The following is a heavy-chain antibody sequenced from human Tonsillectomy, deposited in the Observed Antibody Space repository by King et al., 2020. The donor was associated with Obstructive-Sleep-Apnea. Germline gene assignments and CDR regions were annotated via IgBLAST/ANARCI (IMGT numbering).Heavy chain of an antibody. CDR1: GFTFSSYW. Sequence: VQLVESGGGLVQPGGSLRLSCAASGFTFSSYWMLWVRQAPGKGLVWVSRINSDGSSRSYVDSVKGRFTISRDNAKNTLYLQMNSLRAEDTALYYCASGYFDWLPNYYFEYWGPGTLVTVSS. V-gene: IGHV3-74*01. D-gene: IGHD3-9*01. J-gene: IGHJ4*02. CDR2: INSDGSSR. CDR3: ASGYFDWLPNYYFEY.